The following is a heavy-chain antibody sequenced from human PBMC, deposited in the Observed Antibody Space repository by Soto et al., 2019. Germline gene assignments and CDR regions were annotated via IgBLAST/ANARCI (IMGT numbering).Heavy chain of an antibody. J-gene: IGHJ5*02. D-gene: IGHD3-10*01. Sequence: QVQLVQSGAEVKKPGASVKVSCKASGYTFTSYYMHWVRQAPGQGLEWMGIINPSGGSTSYAQKFQGRVTMPRDTSTSTVYMELSSLRSEDTAVYYCARDFGGGSGSYSRRLGFDPWGQGTLVTVSS. CDR3: ARDFGGGSGSYSRRLGFDP. CDR2: INPSGGST. CDR1: GYTFTSYY. V-gene: IGHV1-46*01.